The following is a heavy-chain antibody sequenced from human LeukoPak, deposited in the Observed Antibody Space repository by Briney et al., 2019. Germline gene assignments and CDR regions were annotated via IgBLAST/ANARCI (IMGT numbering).Heavy chain of an antibody. CDR1: GGSISSSSYY. D-gene: IGHD6-13*01. J-gene: IGHJ4*02. CDR2: SYYSGST. CDR3: ARLPLPSYSSSWYFDY. Sequence: SETLSLTCTVSGGSISSSSYYWGWIRQPPGKGLEWIGSSYYSGSTHDNPSLKSRVTISVDKSKNQFSLKLSSVTAADTAVYYCARLPLPSYSSSWYFDYWGQGTLVTVSS. V-gene: IGHV4-39*01.